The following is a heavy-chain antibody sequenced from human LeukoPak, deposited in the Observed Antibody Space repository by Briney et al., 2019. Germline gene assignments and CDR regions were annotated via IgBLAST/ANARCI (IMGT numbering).Heavy chain of an antibody. Sequence: GGSLRLSCAASGFTFSSYSMNWVRQAPGKGLEWVSSISSSSSYIYYADSVKGRFTTSRDNAKNSLYLQMNSLRAEDTAVYYCARDPGAVAGNWGQGTLVTVSS. J-gene: IGHJ4*02. CDR3: ARDPGAVAGN. CDR2: ISSSSSYI. CDR1: GFTFSSYS. D-gene: IGHD6-19*01. V-gene: IGHV3-21*01.